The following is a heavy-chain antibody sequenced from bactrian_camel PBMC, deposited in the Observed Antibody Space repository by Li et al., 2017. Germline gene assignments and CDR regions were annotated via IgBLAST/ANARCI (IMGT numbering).Heavy chain of an antibody. CDR3: AADFESPESDYDGDYVRPPWEGWQGSGY. V-gene: IGHV3-2*01. Sequence: QVQLVESGGGLVRPGGSLRLSCVASGFTFSDYQMSWVRQAPGKGLEWVSSVSSDGGRANYPDSAEGRFTISRDNAKNTVYLQMNSLKPEDTAMYYCAADFESPESDYDGDYVRPPWEGWQGSGYWGQGTQVTVS. CDR2: VSSDGGRA. D-gene: IGHD4*01. CDR1: GFTFSDYQ. J-gene: IGHJ6*01.